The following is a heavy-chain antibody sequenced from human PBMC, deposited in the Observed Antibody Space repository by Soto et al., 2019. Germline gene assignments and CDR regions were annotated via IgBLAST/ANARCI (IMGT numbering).Heavy chain of an antibody. V-gene: IGHV1-3*01. CDR1: GYSFTSYA. J-gene: IGHJ6*02. CDR2: INAGNGNT. Sequence: APVKVSCKASGYSFTSYAIYWVRQAPGQRLEWMGWINAGNGNTKYSQKLQGRVTFTGDTSASTAHMELSSLRSEDTAVYFCARGVENIVVVLDVFGYYGMDVWGQGTTVTVSS. CDR3: ARGVENIVVVLDVFGYYGMDV. D-gene: IGHD2-2*01.